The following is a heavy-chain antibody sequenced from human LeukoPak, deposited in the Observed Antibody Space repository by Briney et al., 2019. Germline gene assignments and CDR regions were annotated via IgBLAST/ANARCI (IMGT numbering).Heavy chain of an antibody. CDR2: ISSNGRTI. D-gene: IGHD1-26*01. J-gene: IGHJ4*02. CDR1: GFTFSNYE. V-gene: IGHV3-48*03. CDR3: AKDRRSGSFTLDY. Sequence: GGSLRLSCAASGFTFSNYEMNWVRQAPGKGLEWVSYISSNGRTIHYADSVKGRFTISRDNAKNSLYLQMNSLRAEDTAIYYCAKDRRSGSFTLDYWGQGTLVSVSS.